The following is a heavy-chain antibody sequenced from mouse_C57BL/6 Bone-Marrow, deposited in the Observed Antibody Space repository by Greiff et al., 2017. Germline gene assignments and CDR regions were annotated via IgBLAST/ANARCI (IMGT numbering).Heavy chain of an antibody. CDR2: IWRGGRT. V-gene: IGHV2-5*01. D-gene: IGHD2-4*01. J-gene: IGHJ3*01. CDR3: AKNDYGEFDD. Sequence: VQLQQSGPGLVQPSQSLSITCTVSGFSLTSYGVHWVRQSPGKGLEWLGVIWRGGRTDYNAAFMSRLSLTKHNSKRPVFFQMNSLQAYDTAIYDCAKNDYGEFDDWGQGTPVTVSA. CDR1: GFSLTSYG.